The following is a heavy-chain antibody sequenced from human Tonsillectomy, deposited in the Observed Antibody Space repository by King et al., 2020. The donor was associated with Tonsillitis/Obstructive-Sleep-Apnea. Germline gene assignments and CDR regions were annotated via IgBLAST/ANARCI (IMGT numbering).Heavy chain of an antibody. V-gene: IGHV3-48*03. CDR3: ARGTGYVSWD. Sequence: VQLVESGGGLVQPGGSLRLSCAASGFTFSNYDMNWVRQAPGKGLEWVSYISNLASTIYYADSVKGRFTISRDNPKDSLYLQMNSLRAEDTAVYYCARGTGYVSWDWGHGTLVTVSS. J-gene: IGHJ4*01. CDR1: GFTFSNYD. CDR2: ISNLASTI. D-gene: IGHD5-12*01.